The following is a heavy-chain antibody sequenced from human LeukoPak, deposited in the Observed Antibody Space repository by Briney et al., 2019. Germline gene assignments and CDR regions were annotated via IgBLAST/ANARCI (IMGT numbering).Heavy chain of an antibody. J-gene: IGHJ3*02. V-gene: IGHV1-18*01. CDR3: ARGLTGTTINDAFDI. CDR1: GYAFTSYG. Sequence: ASVKVSCKASGYAFTSYGISWVRQAPGQGLEWMGWISAYNGNTNYAQKLQGRVTMTTDTSTSTAYMELRSLRSDDTAVYYCARGLTGTTINDAFDIWGQGTMVTVSS. CDR2: ISAYNGNT. D-gene: IGHD1-7*01.